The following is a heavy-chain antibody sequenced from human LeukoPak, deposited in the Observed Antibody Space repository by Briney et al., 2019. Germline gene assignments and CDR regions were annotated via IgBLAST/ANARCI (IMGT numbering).Heavy chain of an antibody. D-gene: IGHD3-10*01. CDR3: AKDYGSGSPYWYFDL. CDR1: GFTFDDYA. V-gene: IGHV3-9*01. J-gene: IGHJ2*01. Sequence: GGSLRLSCAASGFTFDDYAMHWVRQAPGKGLEWVSGISWNSGSIGYADSVKGRFTISRDNAKNSLYLQMNSLRAEDTALYYCAKDYGSGSPYWYFDLWGRGTLVTVSS. CDR2: ISWNSGSI.